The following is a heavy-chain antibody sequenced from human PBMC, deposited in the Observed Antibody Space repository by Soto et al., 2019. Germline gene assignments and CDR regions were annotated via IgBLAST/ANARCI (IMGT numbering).Heavy chain of an antibody. D-gene: IGHD6-19*01. CDR1: GGSISSGGYY. CDR3: ASHYRRRGWEWATEPLFDY. CDR2: ISYSGST. J-gene: IGHJ4*02. V-gene: IGHV4-61*08. Sequence: SETLSLTCTVSGGSISSGGYYWSWIRQHPGKGLEWIGYISYSGSTNYNPSLKSRVTISVDTSKNQFSLKLSSVTAADTAVYYCASHYRRRGWEWATEPLFDYWGQGTLVTVSS.